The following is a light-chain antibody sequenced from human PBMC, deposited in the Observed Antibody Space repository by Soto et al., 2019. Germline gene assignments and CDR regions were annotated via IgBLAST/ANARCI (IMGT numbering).Light chain of an antibody. Sequence: EIVMTQSPATLSVSPGERATLSCRTSQSVGNYLAWYQQKPGQAPRLLIYGASTRATGIPARFSGSGSGTEFTLTISGLQSEDFALYYCQQYNNWPQTFGQGTKVDIK. J-gene: IGKJ1*01. CDR3: QQYNNWPQT. CDR2: GAS. CDR1: QSVGNY. V-gene: IGKV3-15*01.